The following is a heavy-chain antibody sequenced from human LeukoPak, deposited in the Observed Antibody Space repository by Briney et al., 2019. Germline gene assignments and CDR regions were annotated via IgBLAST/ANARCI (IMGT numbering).Heavy chain of an antibody. CDR2: ISSSGRYI. D-gene: IGHD3-16*01. Sequence: GGSLRLSCAASGLTFINAWMSWVRQAPGKGLEWVSSISSSGRYIYYADSVKGRFTISRDNAKNSLFLQMNSLRAEDTAVYFCARNFDSVTSAFAYWGQGSLVTVSS. V-gene: IGHV3-21*01. CDR3: ARNFDSVTSAFAY. J-gene: IGHJ4*02. CDR1: GLTFINAW.